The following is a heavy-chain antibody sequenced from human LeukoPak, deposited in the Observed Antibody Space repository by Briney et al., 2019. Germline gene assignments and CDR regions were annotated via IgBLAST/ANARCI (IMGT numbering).Heavy chain of an antibody. CDR2: ISSSGSTI. J-gene: IGHJ4*02. CDR1: GFTFSDYY. V-gene: IGHV3-11*04. CDR3: ARSTRRKWEPYDY. D-gene: IGHD1-26*01. Sequence: GGSLRLSCAAYGFTFSDYYMSWIRQAPGKGLEWVSYISSSGSTIYYADSVKGRFTISRDNAKNSLYLQMNSLRAEDTAVYYCARSTRRKWEPYDYWGQGTLVTVSS.